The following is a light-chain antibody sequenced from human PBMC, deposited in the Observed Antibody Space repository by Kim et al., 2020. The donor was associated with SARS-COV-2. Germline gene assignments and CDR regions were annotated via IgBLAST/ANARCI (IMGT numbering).Light chain of an antibody. CDR3: SSYTSSSNFV. Sequence: SALTQPASVSGSPGQSITISCTGTSSDVGGYNYVSWYQQHPGKAPKLMIYDVSKRPSGVSNRFSGSKSGNTASLTISGLQAEDEADYYCSSYTSSSNFVFGAGTKLTVL. V-gene: IGLV2-14*01. CDR1: SSDVGGYNY. J-gene: IGLJ1*01. CDR2: DVS.